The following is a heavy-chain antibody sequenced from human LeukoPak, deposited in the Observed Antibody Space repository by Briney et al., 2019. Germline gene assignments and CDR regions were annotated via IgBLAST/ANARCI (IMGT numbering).Heavy chain of an antibody. D-gene: IGHD1-14*01. Sequence: GGSLRLSCAASGFTFSSYGMHWVRQAPGKGLVWVSRINSDGSSTNYADSVKGRFTISRDNAKNTLYLQMNSLRAEDTAVYYCARVPSTTLFDYWGQGTLVTVSS. CDR1: GFTFSSYG. CDR2: INSDGSST. J-gene: IGHJ4*02. V-gene: IGHV3-74*01. CDR3: ARVPSTTLFDY.